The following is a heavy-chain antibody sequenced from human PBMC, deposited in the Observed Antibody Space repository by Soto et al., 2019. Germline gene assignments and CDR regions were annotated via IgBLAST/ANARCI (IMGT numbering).Heavy chain of an antibody. D-gene: IGHD6-19*01. J-gene: IGHJ4*02. CDR1: GYTFTGYY. Sequence: ASVKGSCKASGYTFTGYYMHWVRQAPGQGLEWMGWINPNSGGTNYAQKFQGWVTMTRDTSISTAYMELSRLRSDDTAVYYCARGLAPSSGWYWDYWGQGTLVTVSS. CDR3: ARGLAPSSGWYWDY. CDR2: INPNSGGT. V-gene: IGHV1-2*04.